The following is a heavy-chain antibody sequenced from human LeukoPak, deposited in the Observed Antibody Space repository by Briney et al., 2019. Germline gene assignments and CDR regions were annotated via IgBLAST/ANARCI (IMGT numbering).Heavy chain of an antibody. CDR3: ARISRSGTLDMFFDI. V-gene: IGHV3-23*01. D-gene: IGHD1-26*01. Sequence: SGGSLRLSCAASGFTFSSYGMSWVRQAPGKGLEWVSAISGSGGSTYYADSVKGRFTISRDNSKNTLYLQINSLRAEDTAVYYCARISRSGTLDMFFDIWGQGTMVTVSS. J-gene: IGHJ3*02. CDR2: ISGSGGST. CDR1: GFTFSSYG.